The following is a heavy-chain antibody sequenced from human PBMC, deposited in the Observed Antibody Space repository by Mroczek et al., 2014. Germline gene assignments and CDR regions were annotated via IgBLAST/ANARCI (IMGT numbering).Heavy chain of an antibody. CDR1: GGSFSGYY. CDR2: INHSGST. Sequence: QVQLQQWGAGLLKPSETLSLTCAVYGGSFSGYYWSWIRQPPGKGLEWIGEINHSGSTNYNPSLKSRVTISVDTSKNQFSLKLSSVTAADTAVYYCARGRYYYGSGSYSAPGYYFDYWGQGTLVTVSS. V-gene: IGHV4-34*01. CDR3: ARGRYYYGSGSYSAPGYYFDY. J-gene: IGHJ4*02. D-gene: IGHD3-10*01.